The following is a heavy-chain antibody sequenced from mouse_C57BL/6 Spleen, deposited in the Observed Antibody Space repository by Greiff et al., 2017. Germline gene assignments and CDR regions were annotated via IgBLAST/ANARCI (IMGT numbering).Heavy chain of an antibody. J-gene: IGHJ1*03. CDR3: ARIRGISGTGYFDV. V-gene: IGHV8-8*01. Sequence: QVQLKESGPGILQPSQTLSLTCSFSGFSLSTFGMGVGWIRQPSGKGLEWLAHIWWDDDKYYNPALKSRLTISKDTSKNQVFLKIANVDTADTATDYCARIRGISGTGYFDVWGTGTTVTVSS. CDR2: IWWDDDK. CDR1: GFSLSTFGMG. D-gene: IGHD6-2*01.